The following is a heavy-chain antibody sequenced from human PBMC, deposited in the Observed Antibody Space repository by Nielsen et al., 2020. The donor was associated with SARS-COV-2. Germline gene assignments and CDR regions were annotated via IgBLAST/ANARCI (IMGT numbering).Heavy chain of an antibody. J-gene: IGHJ3*02. V-gene: IGHV7-4-1*02. Sequence: ASVQVSCKASGYTFTSYAMNWVRQAPGQGLEWMGWINTNTGNPTYAQGFTGRFVFSLDTSVSTAYLQISNLKAEDTAVYYCARDHGPLYDILTEDAFDIWGQGTMVTVSS. CDR3: ARDHGPLYDILTEDAFDI. CDR1: GYTFTSYA. D-gene: IGHD3-9*01. CDR2: INTNTGNP.